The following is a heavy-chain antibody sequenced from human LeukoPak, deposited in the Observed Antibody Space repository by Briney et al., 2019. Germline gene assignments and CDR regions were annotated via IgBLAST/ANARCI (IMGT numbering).Heavy chain of an antibody. CDR1: GFTFSSYA. Sequence: HPGGSLRLSCAASGFTFSSYAMNWVRQAPGKGLEYVSSISYNGGSTYYANSVKGRFTISRDNSKNTLYLQMGSLRAEDMAVYYCARLAGGSYSDYWGQGTLVTVSS. D-gene: IGHD1-26*01. J-gene: IGHJ4*02. CDR3: ARLAGGSYSDY. CDR2: ISYNGGST. V-gene: IGHV3-64*01.